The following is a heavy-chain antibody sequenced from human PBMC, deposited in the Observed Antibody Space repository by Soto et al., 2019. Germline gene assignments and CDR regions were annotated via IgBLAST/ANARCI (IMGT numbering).Heavy chain of an antibody. CDR3: AHKGYGDYPLDS. CDR2: IYWDDSY. D-gene: IGHD4-17*01. V-gene: IGHV2-5*02. J-gene: IGHJ4*02. Sequence: QITLKESGPTLVKPTQTLTLTCTFSGFSLSTSGVGVGWIRQPPGKALEWLAVIYWDDSYHYSPSLRSRLTIPKDTSKNQVVLTMTTMDPVDTATYYCAHKGYGDYPLDSWGQGTLVTVSS. CDR1: GFSLSTSGVG.